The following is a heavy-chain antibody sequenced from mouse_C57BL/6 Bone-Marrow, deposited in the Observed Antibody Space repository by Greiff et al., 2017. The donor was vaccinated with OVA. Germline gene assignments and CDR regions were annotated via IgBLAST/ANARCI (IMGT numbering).Heavy chain of an antibody. CDR1: GYTFTSYG. V-gene: IGHV1-81*01. CDR3: AWLLRTFDY. J-gene: IGHJ2*01. Sequence: LVEPGAELARPGASVKLSCKASGYTFTSYGISWVKQRTGQGLEWIGEIYPRSGNTYYNEKFKGKATLTADKSSSTAYMELRSLTSEDSAVYFCAWLLRTFDYWGQGTTLTVSS. CDR2: IYPRSGNT. D-gene: IGHD2-3*01.